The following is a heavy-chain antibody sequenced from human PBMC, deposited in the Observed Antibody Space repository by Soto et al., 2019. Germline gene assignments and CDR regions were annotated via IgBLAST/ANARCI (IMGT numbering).Heavy chain of an antibody. CDR1: GFTFSSYA. Sequence: EVQLLESGGGLVQPGGSLRLSCAASGFTFSSYAMSWVRQAPGKGLEWVSAISGSGGSTCYADSVKGRFTISRDNSKNTLYLQMNSLRAEDTAVYYCAKVNGDDYWYFDLWGRGTLVTVSS. CDR3: AKVNGDDYWYFDL. D-gene: IGHD4-17*01. CDR2: ISGSGGST. V-gene: IGHV3-23*01. J-gene: IGHJ2*01.